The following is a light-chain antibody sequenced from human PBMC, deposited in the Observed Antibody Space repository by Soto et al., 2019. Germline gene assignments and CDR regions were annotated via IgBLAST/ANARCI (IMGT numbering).Light chain of an antibody. Sequence: EIVLTQSPAMLSLSPGEGATLSCRASQSVNRYVAWYQQKPGQAPRLLIYDASNRATGIPLRFSGSGSGTDFTLTISSLEPEDFAVYYCQQRSKWPLTFGGGTKVEIK. CDR1: QSVNRY. CDR3: QQRSKWPLT. CDR2: DAS. J-gene: IGKJ4*01. V-gene: IGKV3-11*01.